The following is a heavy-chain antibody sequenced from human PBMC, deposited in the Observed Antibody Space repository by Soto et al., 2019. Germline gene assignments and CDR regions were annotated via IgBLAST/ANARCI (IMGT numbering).Heavy chain of an antibody. V-gene: IGHV2-5*02. D-gene: IGHD6-6*01. CDR1: GFSLTTRGVG. CDR2: IYWDDDE. CDR3: AHSYSSSPDDGFDV. J-gene: IGHJ3*01. Sequence: QITLKESGQTLVKPTQILTLTCTFSGFSLTTRGVGVGWIRQPPGEALEWLALIYWDDDERYSPSLRSRLTIPKDTSKNQVVLTITNMEPVDTGTYYCAHSYSSSPDDGFDVWGQGTRVTVSS.